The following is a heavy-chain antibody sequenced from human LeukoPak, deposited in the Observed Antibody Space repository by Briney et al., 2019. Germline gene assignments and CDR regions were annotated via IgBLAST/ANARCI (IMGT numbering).Heavy chain of an antibody. V-gene: IGHV1-2*02. J-gene: IGHJ5*02. CDR2: INPNSGGT. D-gene: IGHD6-19*01. CDR1: GYTFTGYY. Sequence: GAPVKVSCKASGYTFTGYYMHWVRQAPGQGLEWMGWINPNSGGTNYAQKFQGRVTMTRDTSISTAYMELSRLRSDDTAVYYCARDPLQYSSGWYYVSAGSGFDPWGQGTLVTVSS. CDR3: ARDPLQYSSGWYYVSAGSGFDP.